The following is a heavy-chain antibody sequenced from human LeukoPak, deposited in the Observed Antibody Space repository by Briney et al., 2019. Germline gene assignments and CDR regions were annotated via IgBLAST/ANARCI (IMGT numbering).Heavy chain of an antibody. J-gene: IGHJ4*02. Sequence: SETLSLTCAVYGGSFSGYYWSWIRQPPGKGLEWIGEINHSGSTNYNPSLKSRVTISVDTSKNQFSLKLSSVTAAGTAVYYCARGRDSYGDYWGQGTLVTVSS. CDR1: GGSFSGYY. V-gene: IGHV4-34*01. D-gene: IGHD5-18*01. CDR2: INHSGST. CDR3: ARGRDSYGDY.